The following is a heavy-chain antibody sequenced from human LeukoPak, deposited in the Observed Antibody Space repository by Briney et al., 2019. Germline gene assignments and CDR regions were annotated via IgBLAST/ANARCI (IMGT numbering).Heavy chain of an antibody. CDR2: ISGSGGST. CDR3: AKDGVGGYYYGSGSYS. J-gene: IGHJ5*02. CDR1: GFTFSSYA. V-gene: IGHV3-23*01. D-gene: IGHD3-10*01. Sequence: GGSLRLSCAASGFTFSSYAVSWVRQAPGKGLEWVSAISGSGGSTYYADSVKGRFTISRDNSKNTLYLQMNSLRAEDTAVYYCAKDGVGGYYYGSGSYSWGQGTLVTVSS.